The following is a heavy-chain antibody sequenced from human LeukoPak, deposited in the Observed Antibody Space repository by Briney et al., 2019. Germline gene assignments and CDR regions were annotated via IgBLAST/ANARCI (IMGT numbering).Heavy chain of an antibody. CDR2: IKHSGST. V-gene: IGHV4-34*01. CDR3: ASNYDSSGYYSYYFDY. CDR1: GGSFSGYY. J-gene: IGHJ4*02. D-gene: IGHD3-22*01. Sequence: SETLSLTCDVYGGSFSGYYWSWIRQPPGKGLEWIGEIKHSGSTNYNPSLKSRVTISVDTSKNQFSLKLSSVTAADTAVYYCASNYDSSGYYSYYFDYWGQGTLVTVSS.